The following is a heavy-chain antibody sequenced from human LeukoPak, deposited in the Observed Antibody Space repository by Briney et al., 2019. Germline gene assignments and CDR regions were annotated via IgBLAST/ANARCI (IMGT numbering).Heavy chain of an antibody. CDR1: GYSFTSYW. Sequence: GESLKISCNGSGYSFTSYWIGWVRQMPGKGLEWMGIIYPGDSDTRYSPSFQGQVTISADKSISTAYLQWSSLKASDTAMYYCARLVGGTTVVTPNYYFDYWGQGTLVTVSS. CDR2: IYPGDSDT. J-gene: IGHJ4*02. CDR3: ARLVGGTTVVTPNYYFDY. D-gene: IGHD4-23*01. V-gene: IGHV5-51*01.